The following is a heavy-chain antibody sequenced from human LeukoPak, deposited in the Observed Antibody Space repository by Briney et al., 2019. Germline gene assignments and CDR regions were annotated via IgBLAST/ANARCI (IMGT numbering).Heavy chain of an antibody. CDR3: APNRRWYYGMDV. CDR2: ISGSGGST. D-gene: IGHD2/OR15-2a*01. J-gene: IGHJ6*02. V-gene: IGHV3-23*01. CDR1: GFTFSSYA. Sequence: GGSLRLSCAASGFTFSSYAMSWVRQAPGKGLEWVSAISGSGGSTYYADSVKGRFTISRDNSKNTLYLQMNSLRAEDTAVYYCAPNRRWYYGMDVWGQGTTVTVSS.